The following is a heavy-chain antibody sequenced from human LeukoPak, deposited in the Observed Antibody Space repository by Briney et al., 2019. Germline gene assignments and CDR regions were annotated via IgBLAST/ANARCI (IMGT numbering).Heavy chain of an antibody. Sequence: PGGSLRLSCGAWGFTFNAYDMTWVRQAPGKGREWVSSISKSGNYIYYADPEKGRFTMTRDNEKKGPEGEMNSLTVEDTAVYYCVRDSGGYFDYWGQGTLVIVSS. D-gene: IGHD3-16*01. J-gene: IGHJ4*02. CDR3: VRDSGGYFDY. V-gene: IGHV3-21*01. CDR2: ISKSGNYI. CDR1: GFTFNAYD.